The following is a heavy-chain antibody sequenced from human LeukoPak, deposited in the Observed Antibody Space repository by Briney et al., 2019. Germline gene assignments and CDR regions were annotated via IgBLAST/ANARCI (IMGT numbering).Heavy chain of an antibody. CDR1: GFTFSSYA. J-gene: IGHJ4*02. Sequence: PGRSLRLSCAASGFTFSSYAMSWVRQAPGKGLEWVSAISGSGGSADYADSVKGRFTISRDNSKNTLYLQMNSLRAEDTAVYYCAKVRNIVVVTAHDYWGQGTLVTVSS. CDR3: AKVRNIVVVTAHDY. CDR2: ISGSGGSA. D-gene: IGHD2-21*02. V-gene: IGHV3-23*01.